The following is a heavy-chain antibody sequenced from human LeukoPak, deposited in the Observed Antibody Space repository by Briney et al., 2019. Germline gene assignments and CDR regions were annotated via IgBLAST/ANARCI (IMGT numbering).Heavy chain of an antibody. D-gene: IGHD1-1*01. V-gene: IGHV4-4*07. Sequence: SETLSLTCTVSGGSISSYCWSWIRQPAGKGLEWIGRIYTSGSTNYNPSLKSRVTISVDKSKNQFSLKLSSVTAADTAVYYCARDRRTTGSTGWFDPWGQEPWSPSP. CDR2: IYTSGST. CDR3: ARDRRTTGSTGWFDP. J-gene: IGHJ5*02. CDR1: GGSISSYC.